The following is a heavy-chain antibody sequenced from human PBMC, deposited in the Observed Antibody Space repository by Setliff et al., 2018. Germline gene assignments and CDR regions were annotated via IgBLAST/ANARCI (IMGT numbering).Heavy chain of an antibody. Sequence: ASVKVSCKAFGYIFPDYYMHWVRQAPGQELGWMGRINPNSGGTNYAQKFQGRVTMTRDTSISTAYTELSSLRSEDTAVYYCARGAPGRYCSGGSCSYFDYWGQGILVTVSS. V-gene: IGHV1-2*06. CDR3: ARGAPGRYCSGGSCSYFDY. CDR1: GYIFPDYY. D-gene: IGHD2-15*01. J-gene: IGHJ4*02. CDR2: INPNSGGT.